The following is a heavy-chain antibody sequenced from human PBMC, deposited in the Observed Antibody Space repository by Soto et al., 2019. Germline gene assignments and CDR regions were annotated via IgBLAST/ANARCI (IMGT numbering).Heavy chain of an antibody. CDR1: GGSFSGYY. J-gene: IGHJ4*02. CDR2: VNHSGTT. D-gene: IGHD2-2*01. CDR3: ARGIGYCSSINCYSSRRLRFDS. Sequence: QVQLQQWGAGLLKPSETLSLTCAVYGGSFSGYYWTWIHQSPEKGLEWIGEVNHSGTTYYNPFLKTRVTISVHTPKNQFSLKMSSVTAADTAVYYCARGIGYCSSINCYSSRRLRFDSWGQGTLVTVSS. V-gene: IGHV4-34*01.